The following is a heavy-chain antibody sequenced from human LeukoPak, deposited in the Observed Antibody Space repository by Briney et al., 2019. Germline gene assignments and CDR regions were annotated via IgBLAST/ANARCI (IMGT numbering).Heavy chain of an antibody. CDR2: MSGSTGDT. CDR3: AKVGRVYDRFPYYFDY. CDR1: GFTISSYA. J-gene: IGHJ4*02. D-gene: IGHD3-22*01. V-gene: IGHV3-23*01. Sequence: GGSLRLSCAVSGFTISSYAMSWVRQAPGKGLEWVSAMSGSTGDTYYADSVRGRITISRDNSKNILYLEMNGLRAEDTAVYYCAKVGRVYDRFPYYFDYWGQGTLVTVSS.